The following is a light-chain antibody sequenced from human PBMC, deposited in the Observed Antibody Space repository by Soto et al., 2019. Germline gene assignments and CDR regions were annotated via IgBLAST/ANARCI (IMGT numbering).Light chain of an antibody. V-gene: IGKV3-15*01. CDR3: QHTLKWPPT. CDR2: GAS. Sequence: EIVMTQSPATLSVSPGETATLSCRASQSVSNNVAWYQQKPGQAPRLLILGASTRATGIPARFSGSGSATEFTLTISSLQSEDFALYYCQHTLKWPPTFGQGTKVDIK. CDR1: QSVSNN. J-gene: IGKJ1*01.